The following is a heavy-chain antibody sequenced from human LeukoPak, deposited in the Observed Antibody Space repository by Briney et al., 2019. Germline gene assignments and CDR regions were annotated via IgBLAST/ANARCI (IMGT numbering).Heavy chain of an antibody. Sequence: PGGSLRLSCAASGFTFSSYAVSWVRQAPGKGLEWVSAISGSGGSTYYADSVKGRFTISRDNSKNTLYLQMNSLRAEDTAVYYCAKDPAYYGSGKDYFDYWGQGTLVTVSS. CDR2: ISGSGGST. CDR3: AKDPAYYGSGKDYFDY. V-gene: IGHV3-23*01. CDR1: GFTFSSYA. D-gene: IGHD3-10*01. J-gene: IGHJ4*02.